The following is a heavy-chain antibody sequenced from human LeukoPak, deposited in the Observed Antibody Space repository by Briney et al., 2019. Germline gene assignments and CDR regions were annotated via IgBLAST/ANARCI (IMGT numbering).Heavy chain of an antibody. CDR3: ARGVEPLAANTLAY. CDR1: GFTVITND. D-gene: IGHD1-14*01. J-gene: IGHJ4*02. Sequence: PGGSLRPSCAASGFTVITNDMTWVRQAPGKRLEWVSVLYSDGNTKYADSVQGRFTISRDNSKNTLYLEMNSLSPDDTAVYYCARGVEPLAANTLAYWGQGTLVTVSS. CDR2: LYSDGNT. V-gene: IGHV3-53*01.